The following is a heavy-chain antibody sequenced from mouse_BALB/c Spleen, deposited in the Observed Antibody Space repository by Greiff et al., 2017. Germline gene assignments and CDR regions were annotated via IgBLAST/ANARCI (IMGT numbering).Heavy chain of an antibody. CDR2: IDPANGNT. J-gene: IGHJ4*01. CDR3: ARLTTTATFYAMDY. Sequence: DVQLQESGAELVKPGASVKLSCTASGFNIKDTYMHWVKQRPEQGLEWIGRIDPANGNTKYDPKFQGKATITADTSSNTAYLQLSSLTSEDTAVYYCARLTTTATFYAMDYWGQGTSVTVSS. D-gene: IGHD1-2*01. CDR1: GFNIKDTY. V-gene: IGHV14-3*02.